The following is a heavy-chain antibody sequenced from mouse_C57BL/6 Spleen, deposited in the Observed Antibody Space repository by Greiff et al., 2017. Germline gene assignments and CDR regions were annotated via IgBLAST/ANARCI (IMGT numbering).Heavy chain of an antibody. V-gene: IGHV1-81*01. Sequence: QVQLQQSGAELARPGASVKLSCKASGYTFTSYGISWVKQRTGQGLEWIGEIYPRSGNTYYNEKFKGKATLTADKSSSTAYMELRSLTSEDSAVYFCATAIYYDYDEDYAMDYWCQGTSVTVSS. CDR1: GYTFTSYG. CDR3: ATAIYYDYDEDYAMDY. J-gene: IGHJ4*01. D-gene: IGHD2-4*01. CDR2: IYPRSGNT.